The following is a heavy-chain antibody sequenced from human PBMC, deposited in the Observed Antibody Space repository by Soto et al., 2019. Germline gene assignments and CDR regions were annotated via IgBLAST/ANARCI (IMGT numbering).Heavy chain of an antibody. CDR1: GFPFSTSG. CDR2: IGPTANT. J-gene: IGHJ4*02. CDR3: AIARHCSSAACPAAE. Sequence: LRLSCAASGFPFSTSGILWLRQPPGEGLEWVSAIGPTANTNYRDSVKGRFTISRDNSRNTVFLQMSALRPEDTALYYCAIARHCSSAACPAAEWGQGTLVTVSS. V-gene: IGHV3-23*05. D-gene: IGHD2-2*01.